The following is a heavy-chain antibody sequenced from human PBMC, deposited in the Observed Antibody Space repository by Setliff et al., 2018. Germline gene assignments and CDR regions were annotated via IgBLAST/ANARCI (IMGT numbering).Heavy chain of an antibody. D-gene: IGHD3-3*01. CDR3: AKSPHDFWSGRVFFDY. V-gene: IGHV3-23*01. J-gene: IGHJ4*01. CDR2: IIGSGIST. CDR1: GFSFSSYA. Sequence: GSLRLSCAASGFSFSSYAMSWVRQAPGKGLEWVSTIIGSGISTYYSDSVQGRFTISRDNHENTLHLQMNSLRVEDTAIYYCAKSPHDFWSGRVFFDYWDQGMLVTV.